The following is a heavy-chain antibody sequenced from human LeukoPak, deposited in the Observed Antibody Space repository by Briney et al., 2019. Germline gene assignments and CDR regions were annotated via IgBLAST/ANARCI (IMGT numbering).Heavy chain of an antibody. Sequence: GGSLRLSCAASGFTFSDYYMSWIRQAPGKGLEWVANIKQDGSEKYYVDSVKGRFTISRDNAKNSLYLQMNSLRAEDTAVYYCARDYYYDSSPYYFDYWGQGTLVTVSS. V-gene: IGHV3-7*01. CDR1: GFTFSDYY. CDR2: IKQDGSEK. J-gene: IGHJ4*02. D-gene: IGHD3-22*01. CDR3: ARDYYYDSSPYYFDY.